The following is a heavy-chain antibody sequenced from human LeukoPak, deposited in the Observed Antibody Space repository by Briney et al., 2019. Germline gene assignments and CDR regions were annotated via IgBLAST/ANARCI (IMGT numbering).Heavy chain of an antibody. CDR2: ISSSNSYI. V-gene: IGHV3-21*06. Sequence: KTGGSLRLSCAASGFTFSSYSMNWVRQAPGKGLEWVSSISSSNSYIYYADSVKGRFTISRDNAKNSLYLQMNSLRAEDTAVYYCARDLSGSYHTPFGYWGQGTLVTVSS. CDR3: ARDLSGSYHTPFGY. CDR1: GFTFSSYS. D-gene: IGHD1-26*01. J-gene: IGHJ4*02.